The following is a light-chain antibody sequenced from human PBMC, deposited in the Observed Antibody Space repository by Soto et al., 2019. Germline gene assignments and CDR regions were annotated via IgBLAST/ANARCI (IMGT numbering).Light chain of an antibody. CDR2: EGS. CDR3: CSYAGSSTFHVV. CDR1: SSDVGSYNL. Sequence: QSALTQPASVSGSPGQSITISCTGTSSDVGSYNLVSWYQQHPGKAPKLMIYEGSKRPSGLSNRFSGSTSANTASLTISGLQADDEADYYCCSYAGSSTFHVVFGGGTKLTVL. V-gene: IGLV2-23*03. J-gene: IGLJ2*01.